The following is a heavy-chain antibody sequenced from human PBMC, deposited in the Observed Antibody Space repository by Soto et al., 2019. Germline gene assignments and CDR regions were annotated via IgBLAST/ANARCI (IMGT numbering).Heavy chain of an antibody. CDR3: AKGGGLLGP. V-gene: IGHV3-23*01. CDR1: GFTFSSYA. J-gene: IGHJ5*02. Sequence: GGSLRLSCAASGFTFSSYAMSWVRQAPGKGLEWVSTISESGGTTYYADSVKGRFTISRDSSKSTLYLQTNSLRAEDTAVFYCAKGGGLLGPWGQGNLVTVSS. D-gene: IGHD3-16*01. CDR2: ISESGGTT.